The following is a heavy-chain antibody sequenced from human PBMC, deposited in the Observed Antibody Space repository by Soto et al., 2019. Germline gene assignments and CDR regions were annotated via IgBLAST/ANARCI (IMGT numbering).Heavy chain of an antibody. CDR2: TYYRSKWYN. D-gene: IGHD1-1*01. CDR3: ARAHLGTARYVLEPFDP. Sequence: SQTLSLTCAISGDSVSTNSATWNWIRQSPSRGLEWLGRTYYRSKWYNDYAISLRSRITINPDTSKNQFSLHLNSVIPEDTAVYYCARAHLGTARYVLEPFDPWGQGTRVTVSS. J-gene: IGHJ5*02. CDR1: GDSVSTNSAT. V-gene: IGHV6-1*01.